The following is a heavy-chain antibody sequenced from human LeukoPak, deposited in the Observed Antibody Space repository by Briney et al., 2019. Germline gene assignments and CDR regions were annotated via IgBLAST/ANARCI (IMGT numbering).Heavy chain of an antibody. V-gene: IGHV3-30*02. CDR3: AKRGNYDSSGHYPLDY. CDR2: IRYDGDNR. CDR1: GFTFTSYG. Sequence: PGGSLRLSCVASGFTFTSYGMHWVRQAPGKGLEWVAFIRYDGDNRYYADSVKGRFTISRDNSKNTLYLQMNSLRAEDTAVYYCAKRGNYDSSGHYPLDYWGQGTLVTASS. D-gene: IGHD3-22*01. J-gene: IGHJ4*02.